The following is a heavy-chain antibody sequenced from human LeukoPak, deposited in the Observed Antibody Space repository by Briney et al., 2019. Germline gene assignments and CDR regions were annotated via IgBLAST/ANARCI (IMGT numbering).Heavy chain of an antibody. CDR2: IRSSSSYI. D-gene: IGHD3-16*01. Sequence: VGSLRLSCAPSGFTFSSYSMNWVRQAPGKGLEWVSSIRSSSSYIYYTDSVKGRCTISTHNAKNSLYMQMRRLKAEDTGVYYCARRAYDAFGIWGQGTMVTVSS. CDR3: ARRAYDAFGI. CDR1: GFTFSSYS. V-gene: IGHV3-21*01. J-gene: IGHJ3*02.